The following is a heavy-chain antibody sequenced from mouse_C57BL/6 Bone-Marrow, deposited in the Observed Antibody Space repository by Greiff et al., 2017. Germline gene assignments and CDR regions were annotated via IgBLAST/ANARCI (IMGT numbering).Heavy chain of an antibody. CDR2: ISYDGSN. J-gene: IGHJ3*01. V-gene: IGHV3-6*01. CDR3: ARHDGYYAWFAY. Sequence: VQLQQSGPGLVKPSQSLSLTCSVTGYSITSGYYWNWIRQFPGNKLEWMGYISYDGSNNYNPSLKNRISITRDTSKNQFFLKLNSVTTEDTATYYCARHDGYYAWFAYWGQGTLVTVSA. D-gene: IGHD2-3*01. CDR1: GYSITSGYY.